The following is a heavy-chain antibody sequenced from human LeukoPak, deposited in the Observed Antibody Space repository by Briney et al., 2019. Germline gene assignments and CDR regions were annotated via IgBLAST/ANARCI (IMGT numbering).Heavy chain of an antibody. D-gene: IGHD3-9*01. V-gene: IGHV3-30*03. Sequence: GGSLRLSCAASGFTFSTYGMHWVRQAPGKGLEWVAVISYDGTNKYYADSLKGRFTISRDNSKNTLYLQMNSLRAEDTAVYYCARDHWLSSSNTWYYYGMDVWGQGSTVTVSS. CDR1: GFTFSTYG. CDR2: ISYDGTNK. CDR3: ARDHWLSSSNTWYYYGMDV. J-gene: IGHJ6*02.